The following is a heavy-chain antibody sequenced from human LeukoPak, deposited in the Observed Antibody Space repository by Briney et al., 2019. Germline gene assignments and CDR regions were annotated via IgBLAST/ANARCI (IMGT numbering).Heavy chain of an antibody. CDR3: AKSVWQQLVPLDY. J-gene: IGHJ4*02. D-gene: IGHD6-13*01. CDR1: GFTFSSYA. CDR2: ISGSGGST. V-gene: IGHV3-23*01. Sequence: PGGSLRLSRAASGFTFSSYAMSWVRQAPGKGLEWVSAISGSGGSTYYADSVKGRFTISRDNSKNTLYLQMNSLRAEDTAVYYCAKSVWQQLVPLDYWGQGTLVTVSS.